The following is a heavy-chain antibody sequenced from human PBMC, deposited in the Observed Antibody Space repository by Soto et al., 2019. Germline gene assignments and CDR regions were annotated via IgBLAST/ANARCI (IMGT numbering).Heavy chain of an antibody. CDR3: AKDRGGEFSSSRYFDY. J-gene: IGHJ4*02. Sequence: PGGSLRLSCAGSGFGFSSYAMSWVRQAPGKGLEWVSGITPGGGTTNYADSVKGRFTISRDNSNNTLYLETNSLRVEDTAIYYCAKDRGGEFSSSRYFDYWGQGTLVTVSS. V-gene: IGHV3-23*01. D-gene: IGHD3-16*01. CDR2: ITPGGGTT. CDR1: GFGFSSYA.